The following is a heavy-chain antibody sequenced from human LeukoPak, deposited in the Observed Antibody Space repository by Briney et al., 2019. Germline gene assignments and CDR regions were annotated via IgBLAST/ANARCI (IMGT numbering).Heavy chain of an antibody. J-gene: IGHJ4*02. Sequence: GASVKVSCKASGGTFSSYGITWVRQAPGQGLEWMGWISPYNGNTNYAQKFQGRVILTTDTSTSTAYMELRSLRSDDTAVYYCARGPHERSGYPDDWGQGTLVTVSS. V-gene: IGHV1-18*01. CDR2: ISPYNGNT. CDR3: ARGPHERSGYPDD. D-gene: IGHD3-22*01. CDR1: GGTFSSYG.